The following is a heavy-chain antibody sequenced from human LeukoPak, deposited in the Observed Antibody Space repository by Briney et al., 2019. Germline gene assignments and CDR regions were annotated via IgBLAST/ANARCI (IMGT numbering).Heavy chain of an antibody. CDR3: ARGVGIVGATRDYFDY. Sequence: GGSLRLSCAASGFTFSSHSMNWVRQAPGKGLEWLSYISGSGGAIYYADSVKGRFIISRDNAKNSLYLQMNSLRAEDTAVYYCARGVGIVGATRDYFDYWGQGTLVTVSS. V-gene: IGHV3-48*04. J-gene: IGHJ4*02. CDR1: GFTFSSHS. CDR2: ISGSGGAI. D-gene: IGHD1-26*01.